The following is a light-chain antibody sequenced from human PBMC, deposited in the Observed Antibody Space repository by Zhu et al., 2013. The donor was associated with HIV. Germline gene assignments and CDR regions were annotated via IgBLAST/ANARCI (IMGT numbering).Light chain of an antibody. CDR3: QQYGSSPLA. J-gene: IGKJ3*01. V-gene: IGKV3-20*01. CDR2: GAS. Sequence: EIVMTQSPATLSVSPGERATLSCRASQSVSSNLAWYQQRPGQAPRLLIYGASSRATGIPDRFSGSGSGTDFTLTINRLEPEDFALYYCQQYGSSPLAFGPGTKVGFQT. CDR1: QSVSSN.